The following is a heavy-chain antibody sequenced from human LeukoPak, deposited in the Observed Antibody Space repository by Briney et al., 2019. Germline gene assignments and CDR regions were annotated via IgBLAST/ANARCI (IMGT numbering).Heavy chain of an antibody. CDR2: IIPIFGTA. Sequence: SVKVSCKASGGTFSSYAISWVRQAPGQGLEWMGGIIPIFGTANYAQKFQGRVTITADESTSTAYMGLSSLRSEDTAVYYCARAPGIVGARVWFDPWGQGTLVTVSS. V-gene: IGHV1-69*01. CDR1: GGTFSSYA. CDR3: ARAPGIVGARVWFDP. J-gene: IGHJ5*02. D-gene: IGHD1-26*01.